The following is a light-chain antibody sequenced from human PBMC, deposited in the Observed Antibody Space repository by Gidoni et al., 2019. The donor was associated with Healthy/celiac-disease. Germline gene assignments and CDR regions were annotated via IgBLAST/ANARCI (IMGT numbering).Light chain of an antibody. V-gene: IGKV1-33*01. CDR2: DAS. CDR3: QQYDNLPLT. J-gene: IGKJ4*01. CDR1: QDISNY. Sequence: DIQMTQSPSSLSASVGDRVTITCQASQDISNYLNWYQQKPGKAPKLLLYDASNLEKGVPSRFSGSGSGTDFTFTISSLQPEDIATYYCQQYDNLPLTFXGXTKVEIK.